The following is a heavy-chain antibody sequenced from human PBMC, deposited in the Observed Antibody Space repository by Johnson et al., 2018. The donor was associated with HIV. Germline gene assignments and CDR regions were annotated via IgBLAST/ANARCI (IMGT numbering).Heavy chain of an antibody. V-gene: IGHV3-20*04. D-gene: IGHD1-26*01. CDR2: MNWNGGST. Sequence: EQLVESGGGVVRPGGSLRLSCAASGFTFDDYGLSWVRQAPGKGLEWVSGMNWNGGSTGYEDSVKGRCTISRANAKNSLYLQINSLRAEDTALYYCARGRPWGWELRRDAFDIWGQGTMVTVSS. J-gene: IGHJ3*02. CDR1: GFTFDDYG. CDR3: ARGRPWGWELRRDAFDI.